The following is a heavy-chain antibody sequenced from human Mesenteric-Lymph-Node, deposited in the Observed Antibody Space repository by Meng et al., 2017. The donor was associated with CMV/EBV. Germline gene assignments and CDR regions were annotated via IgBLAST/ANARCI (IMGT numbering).Heavy chain of an antibody. D-gene: IGHD5-24*01. J-gene: IGHJ4*02. V-gene: IGHV4-59*01. CDR3: ARAAIEMTTMNLFSVQYYFDS. Sequence: SETLSLTCSVSGGSISRYFWSWIRQPPGKGLEWIGYVSYSGSTNYNPPLESRVSISVDPSNNQFSLILRSVTAADTAMYYCARAAIEMTTMNLFSVQYYFDSWGQGRLVTVSS. CDR1: GGSISRYF. CDR2: VSYSGST.